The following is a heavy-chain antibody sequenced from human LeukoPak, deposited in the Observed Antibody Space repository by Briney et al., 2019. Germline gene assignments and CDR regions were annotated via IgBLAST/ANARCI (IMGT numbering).Heavy chain of an antibody. J-gene: IGHJ3*02. V-gene: IGHV4-39*01. CDR3: ARYPPRDAFDI. Sequence: SETLSLTCTVSGGSISSSSYCWGWIRQPPGKGLEWIGSIYYSGSTYYNPSLKSRVTISVDTSKNQFSLKLSSVTAADTAVYYCARYPPRDAFDIWGQGTMVTVSS. CDR2: IYYSGST. CDR1: GGSISSSSYC.